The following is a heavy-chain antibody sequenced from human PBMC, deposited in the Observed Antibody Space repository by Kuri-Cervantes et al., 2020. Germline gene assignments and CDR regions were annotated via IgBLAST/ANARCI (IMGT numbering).Heavy chain of an antibody. Sequence: GGSLRLSCAASGFIFTTAWMSWVRQAPGKGLEWVGRIKSSTDGVTTEYAASLKGRFTISRDDSKNTAYLQMNSLKTEDTAVYYCFKGYGDDDAFDIWGQGTMVTVSS. J-gene: IGHJ3*02. CDR3: FKGYGDDDAFDI. V-gene: IGHV3-15*01. CDR1: GFIFTTAW. D-gene: IGHD4-17*01. CDR2: IKSSTDGVTT.